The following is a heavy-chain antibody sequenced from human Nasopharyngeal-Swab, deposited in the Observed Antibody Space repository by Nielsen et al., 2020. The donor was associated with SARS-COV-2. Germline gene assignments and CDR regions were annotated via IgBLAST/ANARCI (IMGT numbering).Heavy chain of an antibody. D-gene: IGHD6-13*01. V-gene: IGHV3-23*03. CDR3: AKVRSWRLDAFDS. CDR2: IYSGGSST. J-gene: IGHJ4*02. Sequence: WIRQPPGKGLEWVSVIYSGGSSTYYADSVKGRFTISRDNSKKTLFLQMNSLRVEDTAVYYCAKVRSWRLDAFDSWGQGTLVTVSS.